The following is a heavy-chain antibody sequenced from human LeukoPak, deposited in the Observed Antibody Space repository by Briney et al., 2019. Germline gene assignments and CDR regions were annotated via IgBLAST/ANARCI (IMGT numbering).Heavy chain of an antibody. CDR2: INHSGTN. D-gene: IGHD6-25*01. CDR3: VRGQYSSGSYQY. V-gene: IGHV4-34*01. CDR1: GRSFSGYY. J-gene: IGHJ4*02. Sequence: SETLSLTWAVYGRSFSGYYRSWIRQPPGKGRECIGVINHSGTNNYNPSLKSRVTISVDTSKNQFHLKLSSVTAADTAEYYCVRGQYSSGSYQYWGQGTLVTVSS.